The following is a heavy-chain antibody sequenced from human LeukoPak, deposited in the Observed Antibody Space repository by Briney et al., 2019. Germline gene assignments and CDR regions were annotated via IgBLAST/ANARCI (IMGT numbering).Heavy chain of an antibody. CDR2: INHSGST. V-gene: IGHV4-34*01. CDR3: ARRATVVSALYYFDY. J-gene: IGHJ4*02. D-gene: IGHD4-23*01. Sequence: SETLSLTCAVYGGSFSGYYWSWIRQPPGKGLEWIGEINHSGSTNYKPSLKSRVTISVDTSKNQFSLKLSSVTAADTAVYYCARRATVVSALYYFDYWGQGTLVTVSS. CDR1: GGSFSGYY.